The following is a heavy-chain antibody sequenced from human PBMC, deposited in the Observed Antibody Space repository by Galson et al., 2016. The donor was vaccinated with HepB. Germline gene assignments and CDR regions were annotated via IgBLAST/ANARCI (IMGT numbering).Heavy chain of an antibody. V-gene: IGHV3-11*01. CDR3: ARERGLGGHFWSGSSEYAFDI. CDR2: ISTTGSTV. CDR1: GFTFGDYY. Sequence: SLRLSCAASGFTFGDYYMSWIRQAPGKGLEWVSYISTTGSTVYYADSVKGRFTISRDNAKNSLYLQINSLRAEDTAVYYCARERGLGGHFWSGSSEYAFDIWGQGTMVTVSS. J-gene: IGHJ3*02. D-gene: IGHD3-3*02.